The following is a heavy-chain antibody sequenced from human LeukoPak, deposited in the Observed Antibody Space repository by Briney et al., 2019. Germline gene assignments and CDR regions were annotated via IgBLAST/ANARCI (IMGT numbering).Heavy chain of an antibody. D-gene: IGHD4-23*01. CDR2: IKQDGSEK. CDR1: GFTFSSSW. Sequence: GGSLRLSCAASGFTFSSSWMSWVRLAPGKGLEWVANIKQDGSEKYYVDSVKGRFTISRDNAKNSLYLQMNSLRDEDTAVYYCARKYGGNSAGWGQGTLVTVSS. V-gene: IGHV3-7*04. J-gene: IGHJ4*02. CDR3: ARKYGGNSAG.